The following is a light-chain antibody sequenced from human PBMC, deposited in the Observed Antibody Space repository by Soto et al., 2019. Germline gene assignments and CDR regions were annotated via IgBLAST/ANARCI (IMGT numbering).Light chain of an antibody. CDR2: DVS. CDR1: SSDVGGYNY. CDR3: SSYTSSSTLPYV. V-gene: IGLV2-14*01. J-gene: IGLJ1*01. Sequence: QSALTQPASVSGSPGQSITISCTGTSSDVGGYNYFSWYQQQPGKAPKRMIYDVSNRPSGDSNRFSGSKSGNTGSLIISGLQAQDEADNYCSSYTSSSTLPYVFGTGTKLTVL.